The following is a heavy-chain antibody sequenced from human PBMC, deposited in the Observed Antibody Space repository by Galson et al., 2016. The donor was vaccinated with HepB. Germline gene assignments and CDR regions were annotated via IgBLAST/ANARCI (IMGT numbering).Heavy chain of an antibody. CDR1: GFTFSSNA. D-gene: IGHD4-17*01. Sequence: SLRLSCAASGFTFSSNAMSWARQAPGEELEWVSSINGGGNLPYYADSVKGRFTISRDNSRSTLFLQMNSLRSEDSAISFCAKDRRWNSGANAYGWFDSWGQGALVTVSS. J-gene: IGHJ5*01. V-gene: IGHV3-23*01. CDR2: INGGGNLP. CDR3: AKDRRWNSGANAYGWFDS.